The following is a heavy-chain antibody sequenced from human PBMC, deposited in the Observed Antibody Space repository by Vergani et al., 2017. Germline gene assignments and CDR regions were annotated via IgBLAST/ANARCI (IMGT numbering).Heavy chain of an antibody. CDR1: GGSISSYY. CDR2: IYYSGST. V-gene: IGHV4-59*08. CDR3: ARVGTRYYYGSGSLKGAFDY. J-gene: IGHJ4*02. D-gene: IGHD3-10*01. Sequence: QLQLQESGPGLVKPSETLSLTCTVSGGSISSYYWSWIRQPPGKGLEWIGYIYYSGSTNYNPSLKSRVTISVDTSKNQFSLKLSSVTAADPAVYYCARVGTRYYYGSGSLKGAFDYWGQGTLVTVSS.